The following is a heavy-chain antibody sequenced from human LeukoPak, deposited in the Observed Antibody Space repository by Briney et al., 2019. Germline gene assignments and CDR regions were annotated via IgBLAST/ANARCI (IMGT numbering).Heavy chain of an antibody. D-gene: IGHD6-19*01. J-gene: IGHJ3*02. Sequence: GGSLRLSCAASGFTFSSYGMHWVRQAPDKGLEWVAVIRYDGSNKYYADSVKGRFTISRDNSKNTLYLQMSSLRAEDTAVYYCARDYGSGWSQDAFDIWGQGTMVTVSS. V-gene: IGHV3-33*08. CDR2: IRYDGSNK. CDR1: GFTFSSYG. CDR3: ARDYGSGWSQDAFDI.